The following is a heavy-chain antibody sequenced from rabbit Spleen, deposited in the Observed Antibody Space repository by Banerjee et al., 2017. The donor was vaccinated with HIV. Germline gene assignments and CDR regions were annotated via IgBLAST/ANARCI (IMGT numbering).Heavy chain of an antibody. V-gene: IGHV1S47*01. CDR3: ARDLDGVIGWNFGW. Sequence: QEQLVESGGGLVQPGGSLKLSCKASGFDLSNYGVTWVRQAPGKGLEWIGYIDPIFGRTYYASWVNGRFTISSHNAQNTLYLQLNSLTAADTATYFCARDLDGVIGWNFGWWGPGTLVTVS. CDR2: IDPIFGRT. D-gene: IGHD1-1*01. CDR1: GFDLSNYG. J-gene: IGHJ4*01.